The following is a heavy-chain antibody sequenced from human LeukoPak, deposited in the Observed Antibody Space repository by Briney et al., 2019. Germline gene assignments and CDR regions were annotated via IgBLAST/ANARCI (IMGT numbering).Heavy chain of an antibody. D-gene: IGHD2-2*01. V-gene: IGHV3-11*01. CDR3: ARVGYCSSTGCYRLVYFDY. CDR2: ISSSGSTI. J-gene: IGHJ4*02. CDR1: GFTFSDYY. Sequence: GGSLRLSCAASGFTFSDYYMSWIRQAPGKGLEWVSYISSSGSTIYYADSVKGRFTISRDNAKNSLYLQMNSLRAEDTAVYYCARVGYCSSTGCYRLVYFDYWGQGTLVTVSS.